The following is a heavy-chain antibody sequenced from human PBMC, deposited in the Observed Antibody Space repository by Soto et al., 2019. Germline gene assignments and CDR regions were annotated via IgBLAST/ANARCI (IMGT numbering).Heavy chain of an antibody. Sequence: ASVKVSCKASGYTFTSYAMHWVRQAPGQRLEWMGWINAGNGNTKYSQKFQGRVTITRDTSASTAYMELSSLRSEDTAVYYCARGSSSSWPALLDFDYWGQGTLVTVSS. CDR3: ARGSSSSWPALLDFDY. V-gene: IGHV1-3*01. J-gene: IGHJ4*02. CDR2: INAGNGNT. CDR1: GYTFTSYA. D-gene: IGHD6-13*01.